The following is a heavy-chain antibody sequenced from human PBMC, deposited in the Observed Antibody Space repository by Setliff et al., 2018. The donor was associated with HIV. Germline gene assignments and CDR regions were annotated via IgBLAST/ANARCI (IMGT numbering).Heavy chain of an antibody. V-gene: IGHV4-39*01. D-gene: IGHD3-10*01. CDR1: GASIGSSTYY. CDR2: IYYSGST. Sequence: PSETLSLTCTVSGASIGSSTYYWGCIRQPPGKGLEWIGSIYYSGSTYYNPSLKSRVTISRDTSKNHFSLKLSSVTAADTAIYYCARHPAEGSGSYAALKRYLDLWGRGTLVTVSS. CDR3: ARHPAEGSGSYAALKRYLDL. J-gene: IGHJ2*01.